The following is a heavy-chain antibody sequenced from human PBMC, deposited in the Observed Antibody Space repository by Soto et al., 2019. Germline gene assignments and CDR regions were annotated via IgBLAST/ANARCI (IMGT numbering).Heavy chain of an antibody. CDR1: GFTFSIYA. D-gene: IGHD2-15*01. V-gene: IGHV3-30*04. Sequence: GGSLRLSCTASGFTFSIYAMHWVRQAPGKGLEWVSIISFDGKNIDYARSVRDRFTISRDNSQNTLYLQMDSLRTEDTAVYYCARRDFYCRGRNCFSGDYAMDVWGQGTTVTVSS. CDR3: ARRDFYCRGRNCFSGDYAMDV. CDR2: ISFDGKNI. J-gene: IGHJ6*02.